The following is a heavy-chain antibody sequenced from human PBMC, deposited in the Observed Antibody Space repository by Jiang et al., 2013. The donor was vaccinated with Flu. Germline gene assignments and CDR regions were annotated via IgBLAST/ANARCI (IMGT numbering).Heavy chain of an antibody. CDR3: AAMAAEGTDDKYYFDS. CDR2: ARNKAMSYTT. V-gene: IGHV3-72*01. D-gene: IGHD6-13*01. J-gene: IGHJ4*02. Sequence: VQLLESGGGLVQPGGSLRLSCAVSGFSFSGHHMDWVRQAPGKGLEWVGRARNKAMSYTTDYAASVKGRFTVSRDDSKSSLYLQMNSLKTEDTAVYYCAAMAAEGTDDKYYFDSWGQGTLVTVSS. CDR1: GFSFSGHH.